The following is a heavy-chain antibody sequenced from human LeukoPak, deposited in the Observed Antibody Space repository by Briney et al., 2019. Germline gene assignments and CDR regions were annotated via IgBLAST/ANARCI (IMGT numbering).Heavy chain of an antibody. CDR1: GGSFSGYY. Sequence: KASETLSLTCAVYGGSFSGYYWSWIRQPPGKGLEWIGEINHSGSTNYNPSLKSRVTISVDTSKNQFSLKLSSVTAADTAVYYCAGTMVRGVIITAFDYWGQGTLVTVSS. CDR2: INHSGST. V-gene: IGHV4-34*01. CDR3: AGTMVRGVIITAFDY. J-gene: IGHJ4*02. D-gene: IGHD3-10*01.